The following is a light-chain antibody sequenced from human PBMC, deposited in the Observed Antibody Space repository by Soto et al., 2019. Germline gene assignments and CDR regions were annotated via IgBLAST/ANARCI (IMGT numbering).Light chain of an antibody. Sequence: QSALTQPPSASGSPGQSVTLSCSGTSSDVGGFNYVSWYQQHPGRAPKVLIYEVNKRPSGVPDRFSGSKSGSTASLTVSGLQAEDEAEYYCSAYAVTNIFVFGTGTKLTVL. J-gene: IGLJ1*01. CDR1: SSDVGGFNY. CDR2: EVN. CDR3: SAYAVTNIFV. V-gene: IGLV2-8*01.